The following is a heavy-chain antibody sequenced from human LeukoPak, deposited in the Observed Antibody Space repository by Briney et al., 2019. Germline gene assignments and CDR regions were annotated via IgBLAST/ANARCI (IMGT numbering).Heavy chain of an antibody. CDR3: ARDEWYGEYAH. D-gene: IGHD3-10*01. CDR1: GFTVSSNS. V-gene: IGHV3-53*01. Sequence: GGSLRLSCTVSGFTVSSNSMSWVRQAPGKGLEWVSFIYSDNTHYSDSVKGRFTISRDNSKNTVYLQMNSLRAEDTAIYYCARDEWYGEYAHWGLGTLVTVSS. J-gene: IGHJ4*02. CDR2: IYSDNT.